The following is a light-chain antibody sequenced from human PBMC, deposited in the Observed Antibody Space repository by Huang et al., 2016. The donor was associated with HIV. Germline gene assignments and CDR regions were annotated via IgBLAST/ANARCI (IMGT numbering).Light chain of an antibody. J-gene: IGKJ1*01. CDR2: GAS. CDR1: PSISGN. Sequence: EILMTQSPATLSVSPGERATLSCRASPSISGNLAWYQQKPGQAPRLLIYGASTRATGVPGRFSGSGSGTEFTLTINSLRSEDLAIYYCQQYNSWPPGGTFGQGTTVEIK. CDR3: QQYNSWPPGGT. V-gene: IGKV3-15*01.